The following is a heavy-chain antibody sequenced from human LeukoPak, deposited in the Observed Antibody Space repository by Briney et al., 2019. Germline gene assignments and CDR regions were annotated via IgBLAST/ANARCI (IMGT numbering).Heavy chain of an antibody. CDR3: ASAHSSSSVYFDY. Sequence: MSSETLSLTCTVSGGSIFSYYFNWIRQPPGKGLEWIGYIYYSGSTNYNPSLKSRVTISVDTSKNQFSLKLSSVTAADTAVYYCASAHSSSSVYFDYWGQGTLVTVSS. J-gene: IGHJ4*02. V-gene: IGHV4-59*08. D-gene: IGHD6-6*01. CDR1: GGSIFSYY. CDR2: IYYSGST.